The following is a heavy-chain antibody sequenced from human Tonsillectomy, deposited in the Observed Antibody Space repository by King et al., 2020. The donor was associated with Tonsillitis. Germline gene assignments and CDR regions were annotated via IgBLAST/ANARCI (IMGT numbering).Heavy chain of an antibody. Sequence: VQLVQSGAEVKKPGASLKVSCKASGYTFTTYYMHWVRQAPGQGLEWMGMINPSGGNTSYAQRFQGRVTMTRDTSTGTVYMELSSLRSEDTAIYYCAVEDKIVGATGGWGQGTLVTVSS. D-gene: IGHD1-26*01. CDR2: INPSGGNT. CDR3: AVEDKIVGATGG. V-gene: IGHV1-46*03. J-gene: IGHJ4*02. CDR1: GYTFTTYY.